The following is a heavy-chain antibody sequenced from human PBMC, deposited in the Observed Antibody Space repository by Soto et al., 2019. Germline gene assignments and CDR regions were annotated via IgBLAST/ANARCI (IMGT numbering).Heavy chain of an antibody. Sequence: QVRLVESGGGVVQPGRSLRLSCAASGFTFSNYAMHWVRQAPGKGLEWVAVMSFDETKKYHAASVEGRFTISRDNSQNTLGLQMNSLRAEDTALYYCARSHAPYYYDTTGFFFGLDVWGQGTTVVVSS. J-gene: IGHJ6*02. V-gene: IGHV3-30-3*01. CDR1: GFTFSNYA. CDR3: ARSHAPYYYDTTGFFFGLDV. CDR2: MSFDETKK. D-gene: IGHD3-22*01.